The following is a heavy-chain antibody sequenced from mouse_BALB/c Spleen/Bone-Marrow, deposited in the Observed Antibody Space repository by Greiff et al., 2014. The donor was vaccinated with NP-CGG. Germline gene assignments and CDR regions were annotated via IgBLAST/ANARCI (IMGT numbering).Heavy chain of an antibody. CDR3: ARSDDGYPRDAMDY. J-gene: IGHJ4*01. CDR1: GYTFTDYY. V-gene: IGHV1-77*01. CDR2: IYPGSGNT. Sequence: VKLMESGAELARPGASVKLSCKASGYTFTDYYINWVKQRTGQGLEWIGEIYPGSGNTYYNGKFKGKATLTADKSSSTAYMQLSSLTPEDSAVYFCARSDDGYPRDAMDYWGQRTSVTVSS. D-gene: IGHD2-3*01.